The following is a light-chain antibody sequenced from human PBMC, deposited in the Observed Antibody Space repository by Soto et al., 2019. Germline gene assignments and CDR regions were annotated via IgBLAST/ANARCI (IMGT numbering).Light chain of an antibody. Sequence: IVLTQPPDPLSLSPGERATLSCMSSQSVSSSSLAWYQQKPGQAPRLLMYGASTRATGIPDRFSGSGSGSGTDFTLTISRLEPDDVAVYYCQQYMSTPWTFGQGTKVDI. V-gene: IGKV3-20*01. J-gene: IGKJ1*01. CDR3: QQYMSTPWT. CDR2: GAS. CDR1: QSVSSSS.